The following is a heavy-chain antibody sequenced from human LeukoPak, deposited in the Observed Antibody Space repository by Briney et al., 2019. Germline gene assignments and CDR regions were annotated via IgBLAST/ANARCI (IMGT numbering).Heavy chain of an antibody. CDR3: ARRDGYCSSTSCYADYYYGMDV. Sequence: GESLKISCKGSGYSFTSYGIGWVRQMPGKGLEWMGIIYPGDSDTTYSPSFQGQVTISADKAISTAYLQWSSLKASGTAIYYCARRDGYCSSTSCYADYYYGMDVWGQGTTVTVSS. J-gene: IGHJ6*02. CDR2: IYPGDSDT. CDR1: GYSFTSYG. D-gene: IGHD2-2*01. V-gene: IGHV5-51*01.